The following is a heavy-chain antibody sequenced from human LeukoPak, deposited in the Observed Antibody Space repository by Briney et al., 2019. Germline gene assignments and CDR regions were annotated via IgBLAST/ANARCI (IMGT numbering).Heavy chain of an antibody. J-gene: IGHJ4*02. CDR2: IKQDGSEK. CDR3: AREGITMVRGVIVVFDY. D-gene: IGHD3-10*01. V-gene: IGHV3-7*01. CDR1: GFTFSSYS. Sequence: PGGSLRLSCAASGFTFSSYSMNWVRQAPGKGLEWVANIKQDGSEKYYVDSVKGRFTISRDNAKNSLYLQMNSLRAEDTAVYYCAREGITMVRGVIVVFDYWGQGTLVTVSS.